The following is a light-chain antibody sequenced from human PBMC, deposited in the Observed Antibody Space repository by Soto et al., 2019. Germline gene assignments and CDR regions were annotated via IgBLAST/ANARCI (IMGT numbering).Light chain of an antibody. CDR1: QSFPSFY. CDR3: QQLGTSPRT. CDR2: GAS. Sequence: EIVLTQSPGTLSLSPGERATLSCRTSQSFPSFYVAWYQQKPGQAPRLLIYGASNRATGIPDRFSGSGSGTDFTLTISRLEPEDFAVYYCQQLGTSPRTFGRGTKLEIK. V-gene: IGKV3-20*01. J-gene: IGKJ2*01.